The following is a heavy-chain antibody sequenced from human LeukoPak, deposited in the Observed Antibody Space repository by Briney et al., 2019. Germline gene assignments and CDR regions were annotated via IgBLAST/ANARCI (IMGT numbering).Heavy chain of an antibody. CDR3: ARDFHYYDSSGYYDY. CDR1: GFNFSSYW. D-gene: IGHD3-22*01. V-gene: IGHV3-74*01. CDR2: INYDGTTT. J-gene: IGHJ4*02. Sequence: PGGSLRLSCVASGFNFSSYWMHWVRQAPGKGLVWISRINYDGTTTSYADSVKGRFTISRDNAKNTLYLQMNSLRAEDTAAYYCARDFHYYDSSGYYDYWGQGTLVTVSS.